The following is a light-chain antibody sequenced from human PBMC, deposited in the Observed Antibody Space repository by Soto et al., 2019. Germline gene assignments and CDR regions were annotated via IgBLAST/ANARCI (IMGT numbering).Light chain of an antibody. Sequence: IVLTQSPGTLSLSPGERATPSCRASQSVSSSYLAWYQQKPGQAPRLLIYGASSRATGIPDRFSGSGSGTDFTLTISRLEPEDFAVYYCQPYDSSRTFGQGTKVEIK. V-gene: IGKV3-20*01. CDR3: QPYDSSRT. CDR2: GAS. CDR1: QSVSSSY. J-gene: IGKJ1*01.